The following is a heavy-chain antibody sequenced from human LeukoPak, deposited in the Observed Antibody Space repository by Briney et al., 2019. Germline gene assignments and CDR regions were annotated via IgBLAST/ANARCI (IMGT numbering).Heavy chain of an antibody. J-gene: IGHJ4*02. Sequence: GASVKVSCKASGYTFTNYAITWVRQAPGQGLEWMGWISGYKGNTNYAQKFQGRVTMTRDTSTSTVYMELSSLRSEDTAVYYCAREDLDSNAVGNYWGQGTLVTVSS. CDR1: GYTFTNYA. D-gene: IGHD3-22*01. V-gene: IGHV1-18*01. CDR3: AREDLDSNAVGNY. CDR2: ISGYKGNT.